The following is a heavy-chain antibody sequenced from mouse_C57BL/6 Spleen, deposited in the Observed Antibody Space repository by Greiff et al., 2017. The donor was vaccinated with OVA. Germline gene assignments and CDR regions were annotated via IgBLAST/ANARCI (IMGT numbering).Heavy chain of an antibody. D-gene: IGHD1-1*01. J-gene: IGHJ2*01. CDR3: ARTGYYGSILFDY. V-gene: IGHV1-55*01. CDR2: LYPGSGST. CDR1: GYTFTSYW. Sequence: QVQLQQPGAELVKPGASVKMSCKASGYTFTSYWITWVKQRPGQGLEWIGALYPGSGSTNYNEKFKSKATLTVDTSSSTAYMQLSSLTSEDSAVYYCARTGYYGSILFDYWGQGTTLTVSS.